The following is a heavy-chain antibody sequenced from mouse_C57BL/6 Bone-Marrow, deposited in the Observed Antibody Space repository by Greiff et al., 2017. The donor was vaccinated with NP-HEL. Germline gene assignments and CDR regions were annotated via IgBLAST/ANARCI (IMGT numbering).Heavy chain of an antibody. CDR3: ARQAIYYGTYAMDY. CDR2: IYPGSGST. CDR1: GYTFTSYW. V-gene: IGHV1-55*01. Sequence: QVQLQQPGAELVKPGASVKMSCKVSGYTFTSYWITWVKQRPGQGLEWIGDIYPGSGSTNYNEKFKSKATLTVDTSSSTAYMQLSSLTSEDSAVYYCARQAIYYGTYAMDYWGQGTSVTVSS. D-gene: IGHD1-1*01. J-gene: IGHJ4*01.